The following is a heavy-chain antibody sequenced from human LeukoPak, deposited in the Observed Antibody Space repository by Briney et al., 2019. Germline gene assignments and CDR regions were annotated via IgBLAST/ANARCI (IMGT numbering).Heavy chain of an antibody. CDR1: GFSFSNYY. J-gene: IGHJ4*02. V-gene: IGHV3-30*02. CDR2: IRYDGSNK. D-gene: IGHD1/OR15-1a*01. CDR3: AKVRAATTFLVDY. Sequence: AGGSLRLSCEASGFSFSNYYMNWVRQAPGKGLEWVAFIRYDGSNKNYADSVKGRFTISRDNSKKTLSLEMNSLRAEDTAVYFCAKVRAATTFLVDYWGQGTLVTVSS.